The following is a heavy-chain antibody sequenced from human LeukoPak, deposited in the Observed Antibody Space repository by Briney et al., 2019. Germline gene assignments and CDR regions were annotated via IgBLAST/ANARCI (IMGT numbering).Heavy chain of an antibody. D-gene: IGHD2-15*01. CDR2: ISYDGSNK. V-gene: IGHV3-30-3*01. J-gene: IGHJ4*02. CDR3: ARGYSQGGYCSGGSCYSYFDY. CDR1: GFTFSSYA. Sequence: AGGSLRLSCAASGFTFSSYAMHWVRQAPGKGLEWVAVISYDGSNKYYADSVKGRFTISRDNSKNTLYLQMNSLRAEDTAVYYCARGYSQGGYCSGGSCYSYFDYWGQGTLVTVSS.